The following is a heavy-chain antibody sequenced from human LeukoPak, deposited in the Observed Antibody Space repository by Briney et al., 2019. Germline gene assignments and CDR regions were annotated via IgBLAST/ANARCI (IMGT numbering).Heavy chain of an antibody. Sequence: PGGSLRLSCAASGFTFSSYAMHWVRQAPGKGLEGVAVISYDGSNKYYADSVKGRFTISRDNSKNTLYLQMNSLRAEDTAVYYCAKTRPLDSSSRSHGDYWGQGTLVTVSS. CDR1: GFTFSSYA. J-gene: IGHJ4*02. CDR2: ISYDGSNK. CDR3: AKTRPLDSSSRSHGDY. V-gene: IGHV3-30*04. D-gene: IGHD6-13*01.